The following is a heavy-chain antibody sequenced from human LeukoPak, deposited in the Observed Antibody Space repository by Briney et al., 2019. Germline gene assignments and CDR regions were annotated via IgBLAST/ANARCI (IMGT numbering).Heavy chain of an antibody. J-gene: IGHJ4*02. CDR3: ARGVGATHFDY. V-gene: IGHV3-7*04. CDR1: GFTLSSYW. CDR2: IKQDGTEK. Sequence: RGSLRLSCAASGFTLSSYWMSWVRPAPGVGLGWVAIIKQDGTEKYYVDSVKGRFTISRDNAKNSLYLQMNSLRAEDTAVYYCARGVGATHFDYWGQGTLVTVSS. D-gene: IGHD1-26*01.